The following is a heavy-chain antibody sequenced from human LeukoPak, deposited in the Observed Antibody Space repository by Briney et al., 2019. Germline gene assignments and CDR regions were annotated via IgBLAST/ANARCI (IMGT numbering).Heavy chain of an antibody. CDR2: ISSSSNYI. V-gene: IGHV3-21*01. Sequence: GGSLRLSCAASGFTFSSYSMNWVRQAPGKGLEWVSSISSSSNYIYYADSVKGRFTISRDNAKNTVSLQMNSLRADDTGVYYCARAPSEVGGYYPEYFRHWGQGTLVTVSS. D-gene: IGHD3-3*01. J-gene: IGHJ1*01. CDR3: ARAPSEVGGYYPEYFRH. CDR1: GFTFSSYS.